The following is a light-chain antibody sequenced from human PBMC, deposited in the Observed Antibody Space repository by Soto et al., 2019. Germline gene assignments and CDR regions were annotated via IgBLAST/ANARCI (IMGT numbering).Light chain of an antibody. V-gene: IGKV3-15*01. CDR1: QSISSD. Sequence: EVVMTQSPATLSVSPGERVTLSCRASQSISSDLAWYQQKPGQAPRLLIYGASTRVTDIPARFSGSGSGTEFTLTISSLQSEDFAVYYCQQYNNWPPGTFGQGTKVEIK. CDR2: GAS. CDR3: QQYNNWPPGT. J-gene: IGKJ1*01.